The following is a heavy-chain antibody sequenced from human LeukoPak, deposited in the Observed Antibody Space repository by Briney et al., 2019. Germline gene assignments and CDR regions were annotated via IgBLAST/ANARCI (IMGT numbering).Heavy chain of an antibody. J-gene: IGHJ4*02. D-gene: IGHD3-10*01. Sequence: ASVRVSCKASGYTFTSYGISWVRQAPGQGLEWMGWITAYNDNTNYAQKLQGRVTMTTDTSTSTAYMELRSLRSDDTAVYYCARALLWFGEPSHIDYWGQGTLVTASS. CDR3: ARALLWFGEPSHIDY. CDR2: ITAYNDNT. V-gene: IGHV1-18*01. CDR1: GYTFTSYG.